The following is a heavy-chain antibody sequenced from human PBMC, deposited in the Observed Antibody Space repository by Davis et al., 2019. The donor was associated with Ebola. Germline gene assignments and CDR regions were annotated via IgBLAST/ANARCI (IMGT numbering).Heavy chain of an antibody. V-gene: IGHV2-70*04. CDR2: LDWDDDK. CDR1: GFSLSTRGIR. D-gene: IGHD3-9*01. CDR3: ARSLRHFDQNWFDP. J-gene: IGHJ5*02. Sequence: SGPTLVKPTPTLTLTCTFSGFSLSTRGIRVSWIRQPSGKALEWLARLDWDDDKFYSTSLKTRLTISKDTSKNQVVLTMTNMDPVDTATYYCARSLRHFDQNWFDPWGQGTLVTVSS.